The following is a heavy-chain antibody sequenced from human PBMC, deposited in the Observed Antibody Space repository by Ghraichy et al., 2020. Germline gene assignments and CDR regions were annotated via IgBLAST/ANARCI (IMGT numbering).Heavy chain of an antibody. CDR2: ISSSSSTI. D-gene: IGHD3-3*01. V-gene: IGHV3-48*02. CDR3: ASSEGFWSGYYSS. Sequence: RGSLRLSCAASGFTFSSYSMNWVRQAPGKGLEWVSYISSSSSTIYYADSVKGRFTISRDNAKNSLYLQMNSLRDEDTAVYYCASSEGFWSGYYSSWGQGTLVTVSS. CDR1: GFTFSSYS. J-gene: IGHJ5*02.